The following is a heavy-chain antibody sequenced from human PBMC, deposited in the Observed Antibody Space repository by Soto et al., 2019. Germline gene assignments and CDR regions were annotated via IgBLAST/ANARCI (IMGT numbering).Heavy chain of an antibody. D-gene: IGHD3-3*01. CDR1: GGTFSSYA. CDR3: ARETSDFWSGYNGMDV. V-gene: IGHV1-69*13. J-gene: IGHJ6*02. CDR2: ITPIFGTA. Sequence: RASVKVSCKASGGTFSSYAISWVRQAPGQGLEWMGGITPIFGTANYAQKFQGRVTITADESTSTAYMELSSLRSEDTAVYYCARETSDFWSGYNGMDVWGQGTTVTVSS.